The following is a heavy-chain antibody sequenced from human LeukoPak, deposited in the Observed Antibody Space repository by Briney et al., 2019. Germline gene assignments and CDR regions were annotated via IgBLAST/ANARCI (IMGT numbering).Heavy chain of an antibody. Sequence: GGSLRLSCAASGFTFSSYSMNWARQAPEKGLEWVSFISSSGDSIYYADSVKGRFTISRDSAKNSLYLQMNSLRAEDTAVYYCARGVPYDSWSGPHYSDYWGQGTLVTVSS. J-gene: IGHJ4*02. CDR3: ARGVPYDSWSGPHYSDY. CDR1: GFTFSSYS. V-gene: IGHV3-21*01. D-gene: IGHD3-3*01. CDR2: ISSSGDSI.